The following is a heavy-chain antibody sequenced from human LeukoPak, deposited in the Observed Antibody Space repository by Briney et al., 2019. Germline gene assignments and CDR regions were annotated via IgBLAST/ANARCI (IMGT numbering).Heavy chain of an antibody. CDR1: GFAASGFTFSTFG. D-gene: IGHD6-13*01. CDR3: AKDPGIAGAGTDY. V-gene: IGHV3-23*01. Sequence: GGSLRLSCAASGFAASGFTFSTFGMSWVRQAPGKGLEWVSAISGSGGSTYYADSVKGRFTISRDNSKNTLYLQMNSLRAEDTAVYYCAKDPGIAGAGTDYWGQGTLVTVS. J-gene: IGHJ4*02. CDR2: ISGSGGST.